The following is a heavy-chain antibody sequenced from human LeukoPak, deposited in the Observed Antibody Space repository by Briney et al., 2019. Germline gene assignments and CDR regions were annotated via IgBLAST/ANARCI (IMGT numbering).Heavy chain of an antibody. CDR3: ARVSCSGGNCYFDY. Sequence: ASETLSLTCTVSGGSISSYYWSWIRQPPGKGLEWIGYIYHSGSTNYNPSLKSRVAQSVDTSKSQFSLKLRSVTAADTAVYYCARVSCSGGNCYFDYWGQGTLVTVSS. J-gene: IGHJ4*02. D-gene: IGHD2-15*01. CDR1: GGSISSYY. CDR2: IYHSGST. V-gene: IGHV4-59*01.